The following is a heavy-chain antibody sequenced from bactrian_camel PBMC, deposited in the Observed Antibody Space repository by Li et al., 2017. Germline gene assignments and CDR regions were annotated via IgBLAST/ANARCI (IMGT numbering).Heavy chain of an antibody. CDR1: GAASRIEC. J-gene: IGHJ7*01. D-gene: IGHD2*01. V-gene: IGHV3S54*01. CDR2: IHTATGKT. Sequence: HVQLVESGGGSAQAGGSLRLSCAASGAASRIECMGWFRQIPGKEREVVASIHTATGKTYYADSVRGRATVSRDNAKNTLSLQMNSLGPEDTAMYYCTADPPPRLGGYCFAPVMRDASVQYWGKGTQVTVS.